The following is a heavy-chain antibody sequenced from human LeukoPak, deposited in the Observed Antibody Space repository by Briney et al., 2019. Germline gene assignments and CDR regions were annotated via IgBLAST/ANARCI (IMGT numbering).Heavy chain of an antibody. Sequence: GGSLRLSCAASGFTFSSYWMNWARQAPGKGLEWVASINHNGNVNYYVDSVKGRFTISRDNPKNTLYLQMNSLRAEDTAVYYCAKQGGWYGYYYYGMDVWGQGTTVTVSS. CDR1: GFTFSSYW. D-gene: IGHD6-19*01. J-gene: IGHJ6*02. V-gene: IGHV3-7*01. CDR2: INHNGNVN. CDR3: AKQGGWYGYYYYGMDV.